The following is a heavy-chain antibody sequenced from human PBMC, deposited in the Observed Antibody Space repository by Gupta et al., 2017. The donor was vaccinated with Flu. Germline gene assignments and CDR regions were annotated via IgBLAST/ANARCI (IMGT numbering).Heavy chain of an antibody. CDR3: ARGGAFCSNGVCYPYHFDC. D-gene: IGHD2-8*01. Sequence: RQAPGKGLEGVANINEDGSERYYVDSVKGRFTISRDNAKNSLYLQMGSLSAEDTAVYSCARGGAFCSNGVCYPYHFDCWGQGILVTFSS. J-gene: IGHJ4*02. V-gene: IGHV3-7*01. CDR2: INEDGSER.